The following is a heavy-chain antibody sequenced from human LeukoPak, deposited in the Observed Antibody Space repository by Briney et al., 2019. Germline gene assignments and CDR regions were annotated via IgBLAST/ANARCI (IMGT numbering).Heavy chain of an antibody. D-gene: IGHD6-19*01. CDR2: FDPEDGET. J-gene: IGHJ4*02. Sequence: ASVKVSCKVSGYTLTELSMHWVRQAPGKGLEWMGGFDPEDGETVYAQKFQGRVTMTEDTSTDTAYMELSSLRSEDTAVYYCATSYSSGWYYFDYWGQGTLVTVSS. CDR3: ATSYSSGWYYFDY. V-gene: IGHV1-24*01. CDR1: GYTLTELS.